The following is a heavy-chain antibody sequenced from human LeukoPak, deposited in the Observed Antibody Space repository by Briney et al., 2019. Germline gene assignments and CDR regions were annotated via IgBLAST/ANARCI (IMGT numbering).Heavy chain of an antibody. D-gene: IGHD4-23*01. CDR3: ARGPPGGNSDY. CDR1: GGSTSTYD. J-gene: IGHJ4*02. Sequence: SQTLSLTCTVSGGSTSTYDWSWIRQPAGTRLEWIGRIYSSPSTNYHPSLKSRVTMSVGMSRNQFSLKLSSVTAADTAVDYCARGPPGGNSDYLGQGTLATASS. CDR2: IYSSPST. V-gene: IGHV4-4*07.